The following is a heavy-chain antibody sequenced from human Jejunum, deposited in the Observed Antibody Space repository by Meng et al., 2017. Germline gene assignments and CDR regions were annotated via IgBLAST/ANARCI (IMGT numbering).Heavy chain of an antibody. CDR1: GVSTTAPFF. D-gene: IGHD1-14*01. CDR2: VWPSGAT. J-gene: IGHJ4*02. V-gene: IGHV4-4*03. Sequence: QVQLQESGRGLVMPPGTLSLTCTVSGVSTTAPFFWTWIRQAPGKGLEWIGEVWPSGATYYNPSLSSRITISIDTSNNQFSLEVAFLTAADTAVYYCARAIRERYFDSWGQGTLVTVSS. CDR3: ARAIRERYFDS.